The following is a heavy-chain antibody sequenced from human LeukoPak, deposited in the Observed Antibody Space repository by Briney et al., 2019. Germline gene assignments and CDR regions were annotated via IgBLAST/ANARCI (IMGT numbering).Heavy chain of an antibody. Sequence: GGSLRLSCAVSGFTVSGNYITWVRQAPGKGLEWVSVIYANGNTYYADSMEGRLTISRDKSKNTVFLQMNSLRAEDTAMYYCARVGEGELGNWFDPWGQGTLVTVSS. V-gene: IGHV3-53*01. CDR3: ARVGEGELGNWFDP. CDR2: IYANGNT. D-gene: IGHD3-10*01. J-gene: IGHJ5*02. CDR1: GFTVSGNY.